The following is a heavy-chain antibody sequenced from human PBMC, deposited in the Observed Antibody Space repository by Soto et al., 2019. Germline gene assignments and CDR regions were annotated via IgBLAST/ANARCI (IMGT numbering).Heavy chain of an antibody. V-gene: IGHV3-23*01. D-gene: IGHD6-19*01. J-gene: IGHJ4*02. CDR3: AKAYSTGWSEGYFDY. CDR1: GFTFSSYA. CDR2: ISGTYGT. Sequence: GGSLRLSCAASGFTFSSYAMGWFSQAPGKGLEWVSSISGTYGTHYADSVRGRFTISTDNSKSTLYLHMNSLRAEDTALYYCAKAYSTGWSEGYFDYWGQGTLVSVSS.